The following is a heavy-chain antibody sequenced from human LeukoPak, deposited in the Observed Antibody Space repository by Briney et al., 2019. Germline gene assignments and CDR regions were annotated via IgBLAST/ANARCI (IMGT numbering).Heavy chain of an antibody. CDR2: IYCSGST. V-gene: IGHV4-30-4*01. CDR3: ARGRFGVKGAFDI. J-gene: IGHJ3*02. Sequence: SQTLSLTCTVSGGSISSGDYYWSWIRQPPGKGLEWIGYIYCSGSTYYNPSLKSRVTISVDTSKNQFSLKLSSVTAADTAVYYCARGRFGVKGAFDIWGQGTMVTVSS. D-gene: IGHD3-10*01. CDR1: GGSISSGDYY.